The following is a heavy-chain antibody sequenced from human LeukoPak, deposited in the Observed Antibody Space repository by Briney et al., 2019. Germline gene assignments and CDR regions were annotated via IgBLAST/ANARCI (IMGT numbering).Heavy chain of an antibody. J-gene: IGHJ4*02. CDR2: INHSGST. D-gene: IGHD3-16*01. CDR3: ARLVMGGSANY. Sequence: SETLSLTCAVYGGSFSGYYWSWIRQPPGKGLEWIGEINHSGSTNYNPSLKSRVTISVDTSKNQFSLKLSSVTAADTAVYYCARLVMGGSANYWGQGTLVTVSS. V-gene: IGHV4-34*01. CDR1: GGSFSGYY.